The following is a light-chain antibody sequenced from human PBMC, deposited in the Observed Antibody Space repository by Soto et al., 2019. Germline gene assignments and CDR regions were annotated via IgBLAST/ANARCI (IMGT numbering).Light chain of an antibody. Sequence: IVLTHSPATLSSFPGDIVTLSFRASQSVSSTYLAWYQQQPGQAPRLLMSGTSNRATGTPDRFSGSGSGTDFTLTISRLEPEDFAVYYCQQYGSPPITFGQGTRLEIK. CDR2: GTS. CDR3: QQYGSPPIT. V-gene: IGKV3-20*01. J-gene: IGKJ5*01. CDR1: QSVSSTY.